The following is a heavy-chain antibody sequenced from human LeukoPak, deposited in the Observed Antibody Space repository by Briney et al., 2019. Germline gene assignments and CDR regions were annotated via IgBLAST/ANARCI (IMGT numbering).Heavy chain of an antibody. V-gene: IGHV1-18*01. J-gene: IGHJ6*02. CDR1: GYTFTSYG. Sequence: RASVKVSCKASGYTFTSYGISWVRQAPGQGLEWMGWISAYNGNTNYAQKLQGRVTMATDTSTSTAYMELRSLRSDDTAVYYCARDYSGPRDSDLQYGMDVWGQGTTVTVSS. D-gene: IGHD5-12*01. CDR2: ISAYNGNT. CDR3: ARDYSGPRDSDLQYGMDV.